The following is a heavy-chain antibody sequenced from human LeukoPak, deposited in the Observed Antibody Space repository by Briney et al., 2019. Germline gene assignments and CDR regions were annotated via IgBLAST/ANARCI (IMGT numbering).Heavy chain of an antibody. CDR1: GYTFTGYY. J-gene: IGHJ4*02. CDR3: ARDPSSSLTSGIAAAGPDY. CDR2: INPNSGGT. D-gene: IGHD6-13*01. Sequence: ASAKVSCKASGYTFTGYYMHWVRQAPGQGLEWMGWINPNSGGTNYAQKFQGRVTMTRDTSISTAYMELSRLRSDDTAVYYCARDPSSSLTSGIAAAGPDYWGQGTLVTVSS. V-gene: IGHV1-2*02.